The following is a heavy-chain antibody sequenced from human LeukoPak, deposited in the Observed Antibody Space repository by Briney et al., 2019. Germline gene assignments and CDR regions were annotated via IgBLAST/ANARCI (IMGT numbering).Heavy chain of an antibody. CDR1: GGSISSSSYY. CDR2: IYYTGSA. V-gene: IGHV4-39*01. CDR3: ARHPERYSYFDY. D-gene: IGHD5-18*01. J-gene: IGHJ4*02. Sequence: PSETLSLTCTVSGGSISSSSYYWGWIRQPPGKGWEWIGSIYYTGSAYYNPSLKSRVTMSVDTSKNQFSLRLSSVTAADTAVYSCARHPERYSYFDYWGQGTLVTVSS.